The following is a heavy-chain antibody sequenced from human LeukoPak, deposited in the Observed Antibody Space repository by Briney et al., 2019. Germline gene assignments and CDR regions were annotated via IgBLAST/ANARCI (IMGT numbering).Heavy chain of an antibody. Sequence: GASVKLSCKTSGYPFTTWEINWVRKAAGQGLEWMGWVHPNSGNTAYAKTFQGRVTMTRDTSISTAYMELSGLKFDDTAVYFCAIGPQNDPWGHGTLVTVSS. V-gene: IGHV1-8*01. CDR2: VHPNSGNT. J-gene: IGHJ5*02. CDR1: GYPFTTWE. CDR3: AIGPQNDP.